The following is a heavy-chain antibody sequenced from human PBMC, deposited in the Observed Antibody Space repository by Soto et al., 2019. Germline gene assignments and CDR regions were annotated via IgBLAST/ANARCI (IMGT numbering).Heavy chain of an antibody. V-gene: IGHV3-74*03. CDR2: INSDGYST. J-gene: IGHJ4*01. D-gene: IGHD1-26*01. CDR3: ARNSGTYTRDFDY. Sequence: GGSLRLSCAASGFTFGSYCKHWVRQAPGQGLVWVSRINSDGYSTMYADSVKGRFTISRDNAKDTLYLQMSSLRAEDTAVYYCARNSGTYTRDFDYWGQGTVVTVSS. CDR1: GFTFGSYC.